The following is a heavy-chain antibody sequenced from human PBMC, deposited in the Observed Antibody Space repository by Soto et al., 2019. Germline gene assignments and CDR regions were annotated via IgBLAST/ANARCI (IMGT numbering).Heavy chain of an antibody. V-gene: IGHV1-18*01. CDR3: ATFLQLRPLGY. Sequence: VQWVQSGGEVKKPGASVNVSCKTSGYTFTNYGISWVRQAPGQGLEFMGWITTYNGNTNYAQKFQDRVTMTRDTLTSTAYMELRSLRSDDTAMYYCATFLQLRPLGYWGQGTLVTVSS. D-gene: IGHD1-1*01. CDR1: GYTFTNYG. CDR2: ITTYNGNT. J-gene: IGHJ4*02.